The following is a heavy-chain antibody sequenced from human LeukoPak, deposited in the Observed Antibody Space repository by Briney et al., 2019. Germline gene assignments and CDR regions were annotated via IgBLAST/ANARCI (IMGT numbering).Heavy chain of an antibody. CDR3: ARIHQFLGSSNDY. D-gene: IGHD1-26*01. CDR2: INHSGST. J-gene: IGHJ4*02. CDR1: GGSFSGYY. Sequence: SETLSLTCAVYGGSFSGYYWSWIRQPPGKGLEWIGEINHSGSTNYNPSPKSRVTISVDTSKNQFSLKLSSVTAADTAVYYCARIHQFLGSSNDYWGQGTLVTVSS. V-gene: IGHV4-34*01.